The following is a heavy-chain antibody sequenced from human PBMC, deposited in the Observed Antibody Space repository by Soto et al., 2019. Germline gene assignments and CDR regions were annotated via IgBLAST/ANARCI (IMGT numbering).Heavy chain of an antibody. CDR3: ARLAPHFDSLWGSYRYEDY. CDR1: GFTFASYA. J-gene: IGHJ4*01. Sequence: ASVKVSCKTSGFTFASYAFSWVRQAPGQGLEWMAWISAYKGFTNYARKFQDRITMTTDTSTNTVYMELTGLTSDDTAVYYCARLAPHFDSLWGSYRYEDYWG. CDR2: ISAYKGFT. D-gene: IGHD3-16*02. V-gene: IGHV1-18*01.